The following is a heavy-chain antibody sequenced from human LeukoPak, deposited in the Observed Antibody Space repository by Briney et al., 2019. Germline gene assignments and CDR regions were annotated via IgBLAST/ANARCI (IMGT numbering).Heavy chain of an antibody. CDR3: ARGRGTDY. Sequence: SETLSLTCSVSGGSMSSGAHYWNWIRQPPGKGLEWIGYIYHSGSTYYNPSLKSRVTISVDRSKNQFSLKLSSVTAADTAVYYCARGRGTDYWGQGTLVTVSS. CDR2: IYHSGST. D-gene: IGHD1-1*01. V-gene: IGHV4-30-2*01. J-gene: IGHJ4*02. CDR1: GGSMSSGAHY.